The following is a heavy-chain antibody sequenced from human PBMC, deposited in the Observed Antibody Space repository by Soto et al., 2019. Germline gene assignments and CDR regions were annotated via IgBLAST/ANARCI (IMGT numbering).Heavy chain of an antibody. Sequence: PSETLSLTRTVSGGSISRYYWSWIRQPPEKGLEWIGYIYYSGSTNYNPSLKSRVTISVDTSKNQFSLKLSSVTAADTAVYYCARSGSGWLRCAYWGQGTPVLVSS. CDR2: IYYSGST. CDR3: ARSGSGWLRCAY. CDR1: GGSISRYY. D-gene: IGHD6-19*01. J-gene: IGHJ4*02. V-gene: IGHV4-59*01.